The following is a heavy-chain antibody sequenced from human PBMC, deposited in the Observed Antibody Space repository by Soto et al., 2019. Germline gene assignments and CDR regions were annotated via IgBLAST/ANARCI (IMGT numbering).Heavy chain of an antibody. CDR1: GFTFDDYA. V-gene: IGHV3-9*01. J-gene: IGHJ5*02. CDR3: AKGGMGWLSWFGP. Sequence: GGSLRLACAASGFTFDDYAMHWVRQAPGKGLEWVSGISWNSGIVGYADSVKGRFTISRDNAKTSLYLQMNSLRAEDTAFYYCAKGGMGWLSWFGPWGQGTLVTVSS. D-gene: IGHD3-3*01. CDR2: ISWNSGIV.